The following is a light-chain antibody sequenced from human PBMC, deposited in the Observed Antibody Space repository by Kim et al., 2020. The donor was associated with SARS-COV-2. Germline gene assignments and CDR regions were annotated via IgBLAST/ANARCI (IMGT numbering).Light chain of an antibody. J-gene: IGLJ3*02. CDR3: NSRDSTDNVV. CDR2: GKN. V-gene: IGLV3-19*01. CDR1: SLRSYY. Sequence: SSELTQDPAVSVALGQTVRITCQGDSLRSYYATWYQQKPGQAPILVIYGKNIRPSGIPHRFSGSSAGNTASLTIPGTQAGDEADYYCNSRDSTDNVVFGGGTQLTVL.